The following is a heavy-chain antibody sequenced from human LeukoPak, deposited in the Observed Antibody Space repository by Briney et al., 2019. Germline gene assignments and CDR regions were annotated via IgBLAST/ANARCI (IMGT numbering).Heavy chain of an antibody. CDR3: ARSYSSGWRLADY. V-gene: IGHV1-69*13. D-gene: IGHD6-19*01. CDR1: GGTFSSYA. CDR2: IIPIFGTA. Sequence: GASVKVSCKASGGTFSSYAISWVRQAPGQGLGWMGGIIPIFGTANYAQKFQGRVTITADESTSTAYMELSSLRSEDTAVYYCARSYSSGWRLADYWGQGTLVTVSS. J-gene: IGHJ4*02.